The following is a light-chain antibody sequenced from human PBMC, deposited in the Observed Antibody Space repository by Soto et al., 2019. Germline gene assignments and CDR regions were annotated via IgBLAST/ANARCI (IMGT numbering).Light chain of an antibody. J-gene: IGLJ2*01. CDR1: RSNIGSNY. V-gene: IGLV1-47*01. CDR2: RNN. CDR3: ATWDDSLSAL. Sequence: QSVLTQPPSASGTPGQRVTISCSGSRSNIGSNYVYWYQQLPGTAPKLLIYRNNQRPSWVPDRFSGSKSGTSASLAISGLRSEDEADYYCATWDDSLSALFGGGTKLTVL.